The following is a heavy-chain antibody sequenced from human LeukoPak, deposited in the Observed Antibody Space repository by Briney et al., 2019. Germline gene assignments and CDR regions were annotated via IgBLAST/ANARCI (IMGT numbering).Heavy chain of an antibody. V-gene: IGHV3-72*01. CDR1: GFTFSGHY. J-gene: IGHJ4*02. D-gene: IGHD6-19*01. Sequence: PGGSLRLSCEASGFTFSGHYMDWVRQAPGKGLEWVGCIRNAPNGYTRDYATSVKGRFIVSRDESRNSLYLQMGSLKNADTSLYYDVSAQRSDSFDHWGQGTLVTVSS. CDR3: VSAQRSDSFDH. CDR2: IRNAPNGYTR.